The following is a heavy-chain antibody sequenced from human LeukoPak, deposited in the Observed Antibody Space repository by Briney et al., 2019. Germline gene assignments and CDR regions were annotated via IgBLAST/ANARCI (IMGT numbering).Heavy chain of an antibody. Sequence: GASVKVSCKASGYTLSSFGITWVRQAPGQGLEWMGWISTYNGNTNYAQKLQGRVTMTTDTSTSTGYMELRSLRSDDTAVYYCARALAGGDYVSPDHWGQGTLVTVSS. J-gene: IGHJ5*02. CDR1: GYTLSSFG. D-gene: IGHD4-17*01. CDR2: ISTYNGNT. V-gene: IGHV1-18*01. CDR3: ARALAGGDYVSPDH.